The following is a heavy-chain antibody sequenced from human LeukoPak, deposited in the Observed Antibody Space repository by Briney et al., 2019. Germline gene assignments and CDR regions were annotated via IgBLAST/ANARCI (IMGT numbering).Heavy chain of an antibody. CDR3: ARARLGQQLLIH. V-gene: IGHV1-2*02. Sequence: ASVKVSCNSSGYTFTGYYMHWVRQAPGQGLEWMGWINPNSGGTNYAQKFQGRVTMTSDTSISTAYMELSRLRSDDTAVYYCARARLGQQLLIHWGQGTLVTVSS. CDR2: INPNSGGT. D-gene: IGHD6-13*01. CDR1: GYTFTGYY. J-gene: IGHJ4*02.